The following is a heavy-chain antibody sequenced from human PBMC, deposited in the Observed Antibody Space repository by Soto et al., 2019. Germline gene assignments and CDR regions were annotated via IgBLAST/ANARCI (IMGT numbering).Heavy chain of an antibody. V-gene: IGHV1-46*01. D-gene: IGHD1-26*01. CDR3: ARPTVVGATVRYFFDY. CDR2: INPGGGST. J-gene: IGHJ4*01. CDR1: GYTFTSYY. Sequence: ASVKVSCKASGYTFTSYYVHWVRQAPGQGLEWMGVINPGGGSTNYAQKFKGRLTMTRDTPTSTVYMELSSLRSEDTAVYYCARPTVVGATVRYFFDYWGQGTLVTVSS.